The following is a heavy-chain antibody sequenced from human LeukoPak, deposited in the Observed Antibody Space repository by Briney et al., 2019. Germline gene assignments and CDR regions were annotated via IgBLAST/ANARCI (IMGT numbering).Heavy chain of an antibody. D-gene: IGHD5-18*01. J-gene: IGHJ6*03. V-gene: IGHV3-48*01. CDR1: GITFSNYS. Sequence: GESLRLSCAPSGITFSNYSMNWVRQAPGKGLEWVSYISSSGRTIYYADSVKGRFTISRDNAKNSLYPQMNSLRAEDTAVYYCTRGSGYSYGYGPPFYYYMDVWGKGTTVTVSS. CDR2: ISSSGRTI. CDR3: TRGSGYSYGYGPPFYYYMDV.